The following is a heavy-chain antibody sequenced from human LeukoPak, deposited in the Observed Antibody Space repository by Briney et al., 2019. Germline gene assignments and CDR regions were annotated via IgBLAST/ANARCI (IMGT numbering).Heavy chain of an antibody. CDR3: ARNNYDYGVDY. V-gene: IGHV3-74*01. J-gene: IGHJ4*02. CDR1: GFTFSSYW. D-gene: IGHD3-16*01. CDR2: INSDGSST. Sequence: GGSLRLSCAASGFTFSSYWMHWVRQAPGKGLVRVSRINSDGSSTSYADSVKGRFTISRDNAKNTLYLQMNSLRAEDTAVYYCARNNYDYGVDYWGQGTLVTVSS.